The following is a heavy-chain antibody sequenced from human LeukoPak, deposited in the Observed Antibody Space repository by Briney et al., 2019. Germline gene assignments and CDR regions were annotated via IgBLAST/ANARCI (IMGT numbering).Heavy chain of an antibody. CDR1: GYTFTSYD. V-gene: IGHV1-8*03. J-gene: IGHJ4*02. CDR2: MNPNSGNT. CDR3: ARDAYDSSGYYTDY. Sequence: GASVKVSCKASGYTFTSYDTNWVRQATGQGLEWMGWMNPNSGNTGYAQKFQGRVTITRNTSISTAYMELSSLRSEDTAVYYCARDAYDSSGYYTDYWGQGTLVTVSS. D-gene: IGHD3-22*01.